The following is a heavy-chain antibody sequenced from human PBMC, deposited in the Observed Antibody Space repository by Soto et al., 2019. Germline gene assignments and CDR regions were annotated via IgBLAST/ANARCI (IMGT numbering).Heavy chain of an antibody. D-gene: IGHD2-21*01. CDR3: ARAPVGLDTISYFDY. Sequence: SETLSLTCTVSGDSVSSVGFHWAWLRRPPGKGLEWIGYIYNGGSTYYRPSLESRMQMSLDATRNHYSLRLTSVTAAEKAVYFCARAPVGLDTISYFDYWGKGKLVTV. V-gene: IGHV4-30-4*01. CDR2: IYNGGST. CDR1: GDSVSSVGFH. J-gene: IGHJ4*02.